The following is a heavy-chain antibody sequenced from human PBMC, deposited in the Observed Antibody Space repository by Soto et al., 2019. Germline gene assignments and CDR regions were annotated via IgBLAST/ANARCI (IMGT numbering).Heavy chain of an antibody. D-gene: IGHD2-15*01. CDR3: ARLEQFCGGGTCYSNYFDY. CDR1: GYTFTNYW. V-gene: IGHV5-51*01. J-gene: IGHJ4*02. CDR2: IYPSDSDT. Sequence: GESLKISCKGSGYTFTNYWIGWVRQMPGKGLEWVGIIYPSDSDTRYSPSLQGQVTISAHKSINTAYLQLSSLKASDTAMYYCARLEQFCGGGTCYSNYFDYWGQGTLVTVSS.